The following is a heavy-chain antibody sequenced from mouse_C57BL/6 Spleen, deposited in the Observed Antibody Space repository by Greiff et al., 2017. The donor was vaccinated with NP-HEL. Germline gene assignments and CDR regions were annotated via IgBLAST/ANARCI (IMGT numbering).Heavy chain of an antibody. Sequence: QVQLKQPGAELVRPGTSVKLSCKASGYTFTSYWMHWVKQRPGQGLEWIGVIDPSDSYTNYNQKFKGKATLTVDTSSSTAYMQLSSLTSEDSAVYYCAREEYGAYWGQGTLVTVSA. D-gene: IGHD2-10*02. CDR3: AREEYGAY. J-gene: IGHJ3*01. CDR2: IDPSDSYT. CDR1: GYTFTSYW. V-gene: IGHV1-59*01.